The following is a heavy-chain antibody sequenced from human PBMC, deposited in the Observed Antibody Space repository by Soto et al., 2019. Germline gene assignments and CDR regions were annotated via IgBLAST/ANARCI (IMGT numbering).Heavy chain of an antibody. J-gene: IGHJ6*02. CDR3: ARYGDYHSLGYYGMDV. Sequence: QVQLQESGPGLVKPSQTLSLTCTVSGGSISSGDYYWSWIRQPPGKGLEWIGYIYYSGSTYYNPSLKSRVTISVDTSKNHFALKLSSVTAADTAVYYCARYGDYHSLGYYGMDVWGQGTTVTVSS. V-gene: IGHV4-30-4*01. D-gene: IGHD4-17*01. CDR2: IYYSGST. CDR1: GGSISSGDYY.